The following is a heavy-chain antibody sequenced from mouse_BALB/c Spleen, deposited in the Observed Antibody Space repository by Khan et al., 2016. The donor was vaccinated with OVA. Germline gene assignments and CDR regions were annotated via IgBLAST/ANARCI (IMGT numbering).Heavy chain of an antibody. V-gene: IGHV14-4*02. CDR2: IDPENGDT. J-gene: IGHJ2*01. CDR3: SAGYFDY. CDR1: GFNIKDYY. Sequence: EVQLQESGAELVRSGASVKLSCTASGFNIKDYYMHWVKQRPEQGLEWIGWIDPENGDTEYAPKFQGKATMTADTSSNTAYLQLSSLTSEDTAVYCCSAGYFDYWGQGTTLTVSS.